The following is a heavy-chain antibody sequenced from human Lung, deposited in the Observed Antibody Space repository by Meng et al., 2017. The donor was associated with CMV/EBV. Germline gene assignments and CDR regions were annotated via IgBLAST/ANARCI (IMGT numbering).Heavy chain of an antibody. J-gene: IGHJ4*02. CDR1: GFTFSSYW. CDR2: INSDGSST. Sequence: GESLKISCAASGFTFSSYWMHWVRQAPGKGLVWVSRINSDGSSTSYADSVKGRFTISRDNAKNTVYLQMNSLRAEDTAVYYCARGYCSSTSCYWGYYFDYWGQGXLVTVSS. CDR3: ARGYCSSTSCYWGYYFDY. D-gene: IGHD2-2*01. V-gene: IGHV3-74*01.